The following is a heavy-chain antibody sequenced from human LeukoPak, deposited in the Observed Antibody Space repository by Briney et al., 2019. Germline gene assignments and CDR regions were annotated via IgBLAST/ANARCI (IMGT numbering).Heavy chain of an antibody. Sequence: GASVKVSCKASGYTFTSYYMDWARQAPGQGLEWMGIINPSGGSTSYAQKFQGRVTMTRDTSTSTVYMELSSLRCEDTAVYYCAMERRLIDYYYGMDVWGQGTTVTVSS. V-gene: IGHV1-46*01. CDR3: AMERRLIDYYYGMDV. CDR2: INPSGGST. D-gene: IGHD1-1*01. J-gene: IGHJ6*02. CDR1: GYTFTSYY.